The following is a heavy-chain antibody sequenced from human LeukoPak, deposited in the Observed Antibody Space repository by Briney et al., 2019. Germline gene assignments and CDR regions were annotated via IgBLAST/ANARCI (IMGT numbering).Heavy chain of an antibody. CDR2: IYHSGST. CDR1: GYSISSGYY. D-gene: IGHD3-10*01. Sequence: SETLSLTCTVSGYSISSGYYWGWIRQPPGKGLEWIGSIYHSGSTYYNPSLKSRVTISVDTSKNQFSLKLSSVTAADTAVYYCARGRRYYGSGSYYNRNWFDPWGQGTLVTVSS. V-gene: IGHV4-38-2*02. CDR3: ARGRRYYGSGSYYNRNWFDP. J-gene: IGHJ5*02.